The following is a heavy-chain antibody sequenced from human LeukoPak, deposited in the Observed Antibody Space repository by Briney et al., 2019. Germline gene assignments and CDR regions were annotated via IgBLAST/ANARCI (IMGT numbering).Heavy chain of an antibody. CDR3: ARGLGSYVHFDY. Sequence: GASVKVSCKVSGYTLTELSMHWVRQAPGQGLEWMGIINPSGGSTSYAQKFQGRVTMTRDTSTSTVYMELSSLRSEDTAVYYCARGLGSYVHFDYWGQGTLVTVSS. CDR2: INPSGGST. V-gene: IGHV1-46*01. CDR1: GYTLTELS. D-gene: IGHD1-26*01. J-gene: IGHJ4*02.